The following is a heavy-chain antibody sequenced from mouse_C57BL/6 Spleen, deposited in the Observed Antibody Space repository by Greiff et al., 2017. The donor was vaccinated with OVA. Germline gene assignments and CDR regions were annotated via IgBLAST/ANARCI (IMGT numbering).Heavy chain of an antibody. J-gene: IGHJ4*01. CDR2: ISSGSSTI. Sequence: EVQGVESGGGLVKPGGSLKLSCAASGFTFSDSGMHWVRQAPEKGLEWVAYISSGSSTIYYADTVKGRVTISRDNANNTLFLQMTSLRSEDTAMYYCAKSYYGSRYYAMDYWGQGTSVTVSS. CDR3: AKSYYGSRYYAMDY. V-gene: IGHV5-17*01. D-gene: IGHD1-1*01. CDR1: GFTFSDSG.